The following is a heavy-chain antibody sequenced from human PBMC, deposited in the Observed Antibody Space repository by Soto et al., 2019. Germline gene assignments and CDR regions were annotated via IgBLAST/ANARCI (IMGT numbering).Heavy chain of an antibody. V-gene: IGHV4-59*01. Sequence: SETLSLTCTVSGGSISSYYWSWIRPPPGKGLEWIGYIYYSGSTNYNPSLKSRVTISVDTSKNQFSLKLSSVTAADTAVYYCARDRPYYDFWSGYEVTHYYGMDVWGQGTTVTVSS. CDR1: GGSISSYY. CDR2: IYYSGST. D-gene: IGHD3-3*01. CDR3: ARDRPYYDFWSGYEVTHYYGMDV. J-gene: IGHJ6*02.